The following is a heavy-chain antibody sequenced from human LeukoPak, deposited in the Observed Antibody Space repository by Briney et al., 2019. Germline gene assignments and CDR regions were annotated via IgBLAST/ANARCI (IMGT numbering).Heavy chain of an antibody. CDR3: ARASITYYYYYYMGV. V-gene: IGHV4-59*01. D-gene: IGHD1-14*01. Sequence: YIHYSGSTNYNPSLKSRVTISVDTSKNQFSLKLSSVTAADTAVYYCARASITYYYYYYMGVWGKGTTVTVSS. J-gene: IGHJ6*03. CDR2: IHYSGST.